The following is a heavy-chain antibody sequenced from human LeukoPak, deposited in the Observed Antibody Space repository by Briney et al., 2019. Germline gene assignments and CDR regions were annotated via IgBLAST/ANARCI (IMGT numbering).Heavy chain of an antibody. D-gene: IGHD5-24*01. CDR2: IIPILGIA. CDR3: AKLSEKRGDGYNSC. V-gene: IGHV1-69*04. J-gene: IGHJ4*02. CDR1: GGTFSSYA. Sequence: ASVKVSCKASGGTFSSYAISWVRQAPGQGLEWMGRIIPILGIANYAQKFQGRVTITADKSTSTAYMELSGLRSEDTAVYYCAKLSEKRGDGYNSCWGQGTLVTVSS.